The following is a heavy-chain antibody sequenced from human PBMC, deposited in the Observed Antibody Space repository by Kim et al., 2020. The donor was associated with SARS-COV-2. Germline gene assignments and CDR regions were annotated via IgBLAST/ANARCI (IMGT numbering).Heavy chain of an antibody. CDR1: GFTFSSYG. CDR3: ARGGHRKFRGVNGNWFDP. CDR2: IWYDGSNK. V-gene: IGHV3-33*01. D-gene: IGHD3-10*01. J-gene: IGHJ5*02. Sequence: EGSLRLSCAASGFTFSSYGMHWVRQAPGKGLEWVVVIWYDGSNKYYADSVKGRFTISRDNSKNTLYLQMNSLRAEDTAVYYCARGGHRKFRGVNGNWFDPWGQGTLVTVSS.